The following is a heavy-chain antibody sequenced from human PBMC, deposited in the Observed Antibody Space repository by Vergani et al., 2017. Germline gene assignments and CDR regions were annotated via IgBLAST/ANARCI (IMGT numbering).Heavy chain of an antibody. Sequence: QVQLVQSGAEVKKPGASVKVSCKASGYTFTSYDINWVRQATGQGLEWMGWMNPNSGNTNYAQKLQGRVTMTTDTATSTAYMELRSLRSDDTAVYYCARRVAVAGIPPRDDYWGQGTLVTVSS. V-gene: IGHV1-8*01. CDR3: ARRVAVAGIPPRDDY. CDR2: MNPNSGNT. D-gene: IGHD6-19*01. CDR1: GYTFTSYD. J-gene: IGHJ4*02.